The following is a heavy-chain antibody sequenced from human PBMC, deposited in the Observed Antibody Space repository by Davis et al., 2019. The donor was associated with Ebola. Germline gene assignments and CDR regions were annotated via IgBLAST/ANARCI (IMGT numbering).Heavy chain of an antibody. Sequence: GASLKISCAASGFTFSSYSMNWVRQAPVKGLEWVSSISSSSSYIYYADSVKGRFTISRDNAKNSLYLQMNSLRAEDTAVYYCARASRFLEWLINYWGQGTLVTVSS. CDR3: ARASRFLEWLINY. CDR2: ISSSSSYI. CDR1: GFTFSSYS. D-gene: IGHD3-3*01. J-gene: IGHJ4*02. V-gene: IGHV3-21*01.